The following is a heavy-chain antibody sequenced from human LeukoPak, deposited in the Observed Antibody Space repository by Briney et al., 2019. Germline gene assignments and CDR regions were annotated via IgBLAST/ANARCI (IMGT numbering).Heavy chain of an antibody. Sequence: SETLCLTCAVYGGSFSGYYWSWIRQPPGKGLEWIGEINHSGSTNYNPSLKSRVTISVDTSKNQFSLKLSSVTAADTAVYYCAGARDYGDYEGAFDIWGQGTMVTVSS. V-gene: IGHV4-34*01. CDR1: GGSFSGYY. J-gene: IGHJ3*02. CDR3: AGARDYGDYEGAFDI. CDR2: INHSGST. D-gene: IGHD4-17*01.